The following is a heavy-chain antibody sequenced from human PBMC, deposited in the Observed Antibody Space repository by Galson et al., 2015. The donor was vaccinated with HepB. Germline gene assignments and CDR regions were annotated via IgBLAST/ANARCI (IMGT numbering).Heavy chain of an antibody. CDR1: GFSFSNYA. CDR3: AKSKDSGWSYNAFDI. J-gene: IGHJ3*02. D-gene: IGHD6-19*01. V-gene: IGHV3-23*01. CDR2: ISGRGVTT. Sequence: SLRLSCAASGFSFSNYAMTWVRQPPGKGLQWVATISGRGVTTFAADSVKGQFTISRDNSKNTLYLEMNNLRADDTAVYFCAKSKDSGWSYNAFDIWGQGTMVTVSS.